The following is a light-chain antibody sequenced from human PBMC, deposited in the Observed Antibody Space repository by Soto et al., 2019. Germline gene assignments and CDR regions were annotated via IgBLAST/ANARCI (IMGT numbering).Light chain of an antibody. Sequence: QSVLTQPASVSGSPGQSITISCTGTSSDVGGYNYVSWYQQHPGKAPKLMIYDVSNRPSGVSNRFSGSKSGNTASLTISGLQAEXXADXXXSSYTSSSTSTVFGTGTKVTVL. CDR2: DVS. V-gene: IGLV2-14*01. CDR3: SSYTSSSTSTV. J-gene: IGLJ1*01. CDR1: SSDVGGYNY.